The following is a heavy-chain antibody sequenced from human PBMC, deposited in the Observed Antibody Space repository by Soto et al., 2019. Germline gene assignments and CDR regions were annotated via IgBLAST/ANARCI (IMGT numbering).Heavy chain of an antibody. J-gene: IGHJ4*02. V-gene: IGHV3-66*01. CDR1: GFTVSSNY. CDR3: ARGYCGGGSCYPAPFDY. Sequence: EVQLVESGGGLVQPGGSLRLSCAASGFTVSSNYMSWVRQAPGKGLEWVSIIYSGGSTYYSDSVKGRFTLSRDHSKNTLYLQMKSRRAEDTAVYYCARGYCGGGSCYPAPFDYWGQGTLVTGSS. CDR2: IYSGGST. D-gene: IGHD2-15*01.